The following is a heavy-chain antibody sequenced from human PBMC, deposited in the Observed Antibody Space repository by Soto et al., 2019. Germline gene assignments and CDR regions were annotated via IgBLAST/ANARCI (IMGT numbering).Heavy chain of an antibody. Sequence: QVQLQESGPGLVKPSQTLSLTCTVSGGSLSSGDYYWSWIRQPPGKGLEWIGYIYYSGSTYYNPSPKSGVTTSVDTSKTQFSLKLSSVTAADTAVYYCARVGGFGATTIDSWGQGTLVTVSS. CDR3: ARVGGFGATTIDS. V-gene: IGHV4-30-4*01. J-gene: IGHJ4*02. CDR1: GGSLSSGDYY. D-gene: IGHD3-10*01. CDR2: IYYSGST.